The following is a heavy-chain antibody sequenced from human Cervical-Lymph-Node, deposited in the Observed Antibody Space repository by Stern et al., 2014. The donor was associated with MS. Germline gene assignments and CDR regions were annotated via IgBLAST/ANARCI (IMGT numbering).Heavy chain of an antibody. CDR3: ARESPLVPATRGWFDP. V-gene: IGHV1-69*01. CDR1: GGTFSSYA. D-gene: IGHD2-15*01. J-gene: IGHJ5*02. Sequence: VHLVESGGEVKKPGSSVKVSCKASGGTFSSYAISWVRQAPGQGLEWMGGSTPIFGPANYAQKFQGRVPIPADESTSTAYMELSSLRSEDTAVYYCARESPLVPATRGWFDPWGQGTLVTVSS. CDR2: STPIFGPA.